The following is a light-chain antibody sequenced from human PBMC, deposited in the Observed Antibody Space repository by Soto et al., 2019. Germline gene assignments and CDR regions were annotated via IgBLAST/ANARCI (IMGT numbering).Light chain of an antibody. V-gene: IGKV3-15*01. J-gene: IGKJ5*01. Sequence: EIVMTQSPTTLSVSPGERATLSCRASQSVSTNLAWYQQQPGQVPSLLLYGASTRASGIPARFSGSGSGTEFTLTIGSLQSEDFAVYYCQQYSSSPSFGQGTRLEIK. CDR3: QQYSSSPS. CDR2: GAS. CDR1: QSVSTN.